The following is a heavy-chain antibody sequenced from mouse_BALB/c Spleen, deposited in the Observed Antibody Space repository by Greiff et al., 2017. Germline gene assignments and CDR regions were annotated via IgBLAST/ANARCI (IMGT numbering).Heavy chain of an antibody. Sequence: QVTLKESGPGILQPSQTLSLSCSFSGFSLSTSGMGVSWLSQPSGKGLEWLAHIYWDDDKRYNPSLKSRLTISKDTSSNQVFLKITSVDTADTATYCCARRGPSIATVVAFYAMDYWGQGTSVTVSS. D-gene: IGHD1-1*01. CDR3: ARRGPSIATVVAFYAMDY. V-gene: IGHV8-12*01. CDR2: IYWDDDK. J-gene: IGHJ4*01. CDR1: GFSLSTSGMG.